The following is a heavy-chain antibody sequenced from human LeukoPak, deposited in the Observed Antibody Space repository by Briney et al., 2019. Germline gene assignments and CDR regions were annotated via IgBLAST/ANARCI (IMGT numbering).Heavy chain of an antibody. J-gene: IGHJ4*02. CDR1: GGTFSSYA. Sequence: ASVKVSCKASGGTFSSYAISWVRQAPGQGLEWMGGIIPIFGTANYAQKFQGRVTITADESTSTAYMELSSLRSGDTAVYYCARGSCSSTSCYPSFDYWGQGTLVTVSS. D-gene: IGHD2-2*01. CDR2: IIPIFGTA. V-gene: IGHV1-69*13. CDR3: ARGSCSSTSCYPSFDY.